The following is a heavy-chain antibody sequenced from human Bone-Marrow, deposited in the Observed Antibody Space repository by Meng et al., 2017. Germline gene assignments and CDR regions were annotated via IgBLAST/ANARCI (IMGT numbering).Heavy chain of an antibody. J-gene: IGHJ5*02. Sequence: QVQLQESGPGLVKPSETLSLTRTVSGGSMSDYYWNWIRQPPGKRLEWIGSVYYSGSTTYNPSLESRVTISVDTSKNQFSLKLSSVTAADTAVYYCARARTTNQSKYRNAYNWFDPWGQGTLVTVSS. D-gene: IGHD2/OR15-2a*01. CDR2: VYYSGST. CDR3: ARARTTNQSKYRNAYNWFDP. CDR1: GGSMSDYY. V-gene: IGHV4-59*08.